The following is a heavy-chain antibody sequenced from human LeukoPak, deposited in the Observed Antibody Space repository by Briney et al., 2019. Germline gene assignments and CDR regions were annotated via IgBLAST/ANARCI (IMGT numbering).Heavy chain of an antibody. CDR1: GFTFEYYA. CDR3: AREPPFGSGWSQNYFDY. D-gene: IGHD6-19*01. J-gene: IGHJ4*02. CDR2: ISYDGGNI. V-gene: IGHV3-30*04. Sequence: GGSLRLSCAPSGFTFEYYAMHWVRQAPGKGLEWGALISYDGGNIYYTDSVQGRFTISRYNSNKILYLQMNSLRLEDTAVYYCAREPPFGSGWSQNYFDYWGQGTLVTVSS.